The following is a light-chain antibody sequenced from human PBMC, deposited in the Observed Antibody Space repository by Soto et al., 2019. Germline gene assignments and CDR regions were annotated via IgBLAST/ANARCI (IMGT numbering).Light chain of an antibody. J-gene: IGKJ1*01. CDR3: YSYNSIPRT. CDR1: QGISEY. Sequence: DIQMAQSPSSLSASIGDRVTITCRASQGISEYLAWYQQRPGNAPNLLIYGASILQSGVPSRFSGSGSGTHFTLTISSLQPEDVATYYCYSYNSIPRTFGQGTTVEIK. CDR2: GAS. V-gene: IGKV1-27*01.